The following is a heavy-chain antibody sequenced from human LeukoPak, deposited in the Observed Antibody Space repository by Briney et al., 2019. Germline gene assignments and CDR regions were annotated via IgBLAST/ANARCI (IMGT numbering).Heavy chain of an antibody. CDR2: ISNDGGNR. Sequence: PGGSLRLSCAGSGFTLNTYGMHWVRQPPGKGLEWVAVISNDGGNRFYADSVKGRFTISRDNSKNTLYLQMNSLRAEDTAVYYCAKEAVPAAYDGGYFFDYWGQGTLVTVSS. CDR3: AKEAVPAAYDGGYFFDY. D-gene: IGHD2-2*01. V-gene: IGHV3-30*18. CDR1: GFTLNTYG. J-gene: IGHJ4*02.